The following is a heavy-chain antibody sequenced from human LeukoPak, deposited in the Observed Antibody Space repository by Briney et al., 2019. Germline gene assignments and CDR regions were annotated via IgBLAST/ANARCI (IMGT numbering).Heavy chain of an antibody. J-gene: IGHJ6*02. D-gene: IGHD3-10*01. Sequence: GGXLRXSCAXSGXXFXSYAMXWVRQAPGKGLDWVSAISGSGDSTFYADSVKGRFTISRDNSKNTLYLQMNSLRAEDTAVYYCAKDRNRVTMVRGVIFYGMDVWGQGTTVTVSS. V-gene: IGHV3-23*01. CDR1: GXXFXSYA. CDR3: AKDRNRVTMVRGVIFYGMDV. CDR2: ISGSGDST.